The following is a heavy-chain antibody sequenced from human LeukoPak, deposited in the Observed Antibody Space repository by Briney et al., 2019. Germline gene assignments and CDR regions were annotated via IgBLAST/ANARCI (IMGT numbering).Heavy chain of an antibody. V-gene: IGHV4-59*11. CDR2: ILYNARP. J-gene: IGHJ4*02. CDR1: GVSIGSQY. D-gene: IGHD1-26*01. CDR3: ARDEWEHNY. Sequence: SETLSLTCTVSGVSIGSQYWSWIRQTPGKGLEWIGYILYNARPDYNPSLKGRVRISVDTSKNQFSLELSSVTEADTAVYYCARDEWEHNYWGQGILVTVPS.